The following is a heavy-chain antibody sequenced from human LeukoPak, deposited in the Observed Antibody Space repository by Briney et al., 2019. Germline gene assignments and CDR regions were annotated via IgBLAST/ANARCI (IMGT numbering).Heavy chain of an antibody. CDR1: GGSISSYY. CDR3: ARVSDTSGYFYHLDY. J-gene: IGHJ4*02. D-gene: IGHD3-22*01. V-gene: IGHV4-59*01. Sequence: SETLSLTCTVSGGSISSYYWSWIRQAPGKGLEWIGNIYYSGGTNYNPSLRSRVAMSIDTSKNQFSLNLSSVTAADTAVYYCARVSDTSGYFYHLDYWGQGTLVTVSS. CDR2: IYYSGGT.